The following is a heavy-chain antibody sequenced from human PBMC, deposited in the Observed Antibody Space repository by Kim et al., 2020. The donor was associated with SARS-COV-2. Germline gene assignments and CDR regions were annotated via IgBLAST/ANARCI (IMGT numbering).Heavy chain of an antibody. V-gene: IGHV3-53*01. J-gene: IGHJ4*02. D-gene: IGHD2-2*01. CDR1: GFTVSSNY. CDR2: LYSDGST. CDR3: ARGLGHCTSTTCHWPFDY. Sequence: GGSLRLSCAGSGFTVSSNYMTWVRQAPGKGLNWVSVLYSDGSTYYADSVKGRFTISRDNSENTVYLQMNSLRAEDTAVYYCARGLGHCTSTTCHWPFDYWGQGTLVTVSS.